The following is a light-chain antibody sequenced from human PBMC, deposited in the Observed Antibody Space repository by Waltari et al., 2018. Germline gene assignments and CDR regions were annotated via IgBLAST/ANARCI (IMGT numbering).Light chain of an antibody. J-gene: IGLJ1*01. V-gene: IGLV3-1*01. CDR1: DLEKKY. CDR3: QVWDSGAAGV. CDR2: QDV. Sequence: SYDLTQSPSVSVSPGQTASITCSGHDLEKKYVCWYQQKPGQSPVLLISQDVRRPSEIPERFSGSNSGNTATLTISGTQPMDEADYYCQVWDSGAAGVFGTGTKVTVL.